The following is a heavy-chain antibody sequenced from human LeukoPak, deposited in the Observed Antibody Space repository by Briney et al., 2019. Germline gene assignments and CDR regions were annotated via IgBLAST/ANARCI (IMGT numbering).Heavy chain of an antibody. V-gene: IGHV3-21*01. J-gene: IGHJ5*02. D-gene: IGHD3-22*01. Sequence: GGSLRLSCAASGFTFSSYSMNWVRQAPGKGLEWVSSISSSSSYIYYADSVKGRFTISSDNAKNSLYLQMNSLRAEDTAVYYCARGPVVVTLNWFDPWGQGTLVTVSS. CDR3: ARGPVVVTLNWFDP. CDR1: GFTFSSYS. CDR2: ISSSSSYI.